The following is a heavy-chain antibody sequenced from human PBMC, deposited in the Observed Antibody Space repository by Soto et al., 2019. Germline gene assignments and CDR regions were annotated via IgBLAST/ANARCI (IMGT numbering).Heavy chain of an antibody. V-gene: IGHV3-11*01. CDR2: ISSSGNSI. CDR3: ARRAAAGRSFDY. Sequence: GGSLRLSCAASGFTFSDYYMTWIRQAPGKGLEWVSYISSSGNSIYYADSVRGRFTVSRDNAKNSLFLQMNSLRAEDAAVYYCARRAAAGRSFDYWGLGTLVTVSS. J-gene: IGHJ4*02. CDR1: GFTFSDYY. D-gene: IGHD6-13*01.